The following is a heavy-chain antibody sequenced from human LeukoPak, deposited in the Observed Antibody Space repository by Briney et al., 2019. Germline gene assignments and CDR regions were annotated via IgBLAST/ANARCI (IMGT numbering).Heavy chain of an antibody. CDR2: IYSGGST. CDR1: GFTVSSNY. J-gene: IGHJ6*03. V-gene: IGHV3-53*01. CDR3: ARDRSASSGRMDMDV. Sequence: PGGSLRLSCAASGFTVSSNYMSWVRQAPGKGLEWVSVIYSGGSTYYADSVKGRFTISRDNSKNTLYLQMNSLRAEDTAVYYCARDRSASSGRMDMDVWGKGTTVTISS. D-gene: IGHD3-10*01.